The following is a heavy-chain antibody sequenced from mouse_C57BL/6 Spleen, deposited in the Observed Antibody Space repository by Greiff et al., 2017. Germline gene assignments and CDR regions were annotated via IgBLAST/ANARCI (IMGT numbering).Heavy chain of an antibody. CDR3: ARVDSYYAMDY. CDR2: ISYDGSN. Sequence: EVQLQQSGPGLVKPSQSLSLTCSVTGYYITSGYYWNWIRQFPGNKLEWMGYISYDGSNKYTPSLKNRISITRDTSKNQFFLKLNSVTTEDTATYYCARVDSYYAMDYWGQGTSVTVSS. CDR1: GYYITSGYY. V-gene: IGHV3-6*01. J-gene: IGHJ4*01.